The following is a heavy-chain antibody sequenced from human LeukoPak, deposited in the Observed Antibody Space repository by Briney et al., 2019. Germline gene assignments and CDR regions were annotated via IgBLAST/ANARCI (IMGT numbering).Heavy chain of an antibody. D-gene: IGHD3-10*01. V-gene: IGHV4-59*13. CDR3: ARDGATYYGSGSYYYYGMDV. CDR1: GGSISSYY. CDR2: IYYSGST. J-gene: IGHJ6*02. Sequence: SETLSLTCTVSGGSISSYYWSWIRQPPGKGLEWIGYIYYSGSTNYNPSLKSRVTISVDTSKNQFSLKLSSVTAADTAVYYCARDGATYYGSGSYYYYGMDVWGQGTTVTVSS.